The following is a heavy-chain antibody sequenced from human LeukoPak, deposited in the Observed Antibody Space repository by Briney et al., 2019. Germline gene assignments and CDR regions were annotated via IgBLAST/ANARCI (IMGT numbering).Heavy chain of an antibody. D-gene: IGHD3-10*01. Sequence: GSLRLSCAASGFTFSSYWVHWVRQAPGRGLVWVSRINPDGSTTNYADSVKGRFTISRDNAKNTLYLQMNSLRAEDTAVYYCTKDRYYGSGTAIDYWGQGTLVTVSS. J-gene: IGHJ4*02. CDR1: GFTFSSYW. CDR2: INPDGSTT. V-gene: IGHV3-74*01. CDR3: TKDRYYGSGTAIDY.